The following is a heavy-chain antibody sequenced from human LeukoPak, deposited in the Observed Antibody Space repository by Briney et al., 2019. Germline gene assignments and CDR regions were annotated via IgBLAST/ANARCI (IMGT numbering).Heavy chain of an antibody. Sequence: GGSLRLSCVASGFNFIYYGMYWVRQAPGKGLEWVAFIRYDGSNTYYVDSVKGRFTISRDNAKNTLYLQMNSLRAEDTAVYYCAREVRLVVDYFDYWGQGTLVTVSS. V-gene: IGHV3-30*02. J-gene: IGHJ4*02. CDR2: IRYDGSNT. D-gene: IGHD2-15*01. CDR1: GFNFIYYG. CDR3: AREVRLVVDYFDY.